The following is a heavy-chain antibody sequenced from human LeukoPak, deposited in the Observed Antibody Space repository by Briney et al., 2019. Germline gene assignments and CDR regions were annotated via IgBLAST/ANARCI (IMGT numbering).Heavy chain of an antibody. CDR3: AKDSGGTYFYYYYYMDV. J-gene: IGHJ6*03. CDR2: ISGSGTTV. V-gene: IGHV3-23*01. CDR1: GFTFSRYS. Sequence: GGSLRLSCAASGFTFSRYSMSWVRQAPGKGLEWVSAISGSGTTVYYADSVKGRFTISRDNSKNTLYLQINSLRAEDTAVYYCAKDSGGTYFYYYYYMDVWGKGTTVTVSS. D-gene: IGHD1-26*01.